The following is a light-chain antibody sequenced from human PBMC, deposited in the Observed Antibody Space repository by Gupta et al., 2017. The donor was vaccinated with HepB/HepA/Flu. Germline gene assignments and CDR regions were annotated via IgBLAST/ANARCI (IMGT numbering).Light chain of an antibody. CDR3: QQHNNWPLS. J-gene: IGKJ4*01. CDR2: GAS. V-gene: IGKV3-15*01. Sequence: EIVMTQSPATLSVSPGERATLSCRASQSVRSNLAWYQQKPGQAPRLLIYGASTRATGMSARFSGSGSGTDFTLTISSLQSEDSAIYYCQQHNNWPLSFGGGTKVEI. CDR1: QSVRSN.